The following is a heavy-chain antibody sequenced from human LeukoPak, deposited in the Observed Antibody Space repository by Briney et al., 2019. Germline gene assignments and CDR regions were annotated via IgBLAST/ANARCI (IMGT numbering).Heavy chain of an antibody. CDR2: IIPIFGTA. CDR1: GGTFSSYA. Sequence: GAPVKVSCKASGGTFSSYAISWVRQAPGQGLEWMGGIIPIFGTANYAQKFQGRVTITADESTSTAYMELSSLRSEDTAVYYCARGSRYCSSTSCYTYQDYWGQGTLVTVSS. V-gene: IGHV1-69*13. D-gene: IGHD2-2*02. CDR3: ARGSRYCSSTSCYTYQDY. J-gene: IGHJ4*02.